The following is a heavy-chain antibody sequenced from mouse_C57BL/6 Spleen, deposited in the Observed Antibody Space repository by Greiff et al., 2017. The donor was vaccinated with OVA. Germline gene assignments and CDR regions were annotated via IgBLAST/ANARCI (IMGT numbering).Heavy chain of an antibody. CDR3: ARRTTVVATGAMDY. V-gene: IGHV1-54*01. Sequence: QVQLQQSGAELVRPGTSVKVSCKASGYAFTNYLIEWVKQRPGQGLEWIGVINPGSGGTNYNEKFMGKATLTADKSSSTAYMQLSSLTSEDSAVYFCARRTTVVATGAMDYWGQGTSVTVSS. D-gene: IGHD1-1*01. J-gene: IGHJ4*01. CDR1: GYAFTNYL. CDR2: INPGSGGT.